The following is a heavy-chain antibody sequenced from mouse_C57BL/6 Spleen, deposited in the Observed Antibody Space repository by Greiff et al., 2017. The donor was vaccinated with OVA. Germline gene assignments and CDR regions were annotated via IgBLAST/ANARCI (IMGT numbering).Heavy chain of an antibody. J-gene: IGHJ1*03. CDR2: IDPADSYT. CDR1: GYTFTSYW. V-gene: IGHV1-69*01. Sequence: VQLQQPGAELVMPGASVKLSCKASGYTFTSYWMHWVKQRPGQGLEWIGEIDPADSYTNYNQKFKGKATLTVDKSSSTAYMQLSSLTSEDSAVYYCARDYGSRGYLGVWGTGTTVTVSS. D-gene: IGHD1-1*01. CDR3: ARDYGSRGYLGV.